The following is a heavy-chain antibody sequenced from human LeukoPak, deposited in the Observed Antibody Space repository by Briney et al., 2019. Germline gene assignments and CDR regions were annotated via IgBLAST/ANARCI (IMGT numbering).Heavy chain of an antibody. CDR3: ASSVLALGYDFWSGYYQFDY. CDR1: GYTFTSYG. Sequence: GASVKVSYKASGYTFTSYGISWVRQAPGQGLEWMGWISAYNGNTNYAQKLQGRVTMTTDTSTSTAYMELRSLRSDDTAVYYCASSVLALGYDFWSGYYQFDYWGQGTLVTVSS. J-gene: IGHJ4*02. CDR2: ISAYNGNT. V-gene: IGHV1-18*01. D-gene: IGHD3-3*01.